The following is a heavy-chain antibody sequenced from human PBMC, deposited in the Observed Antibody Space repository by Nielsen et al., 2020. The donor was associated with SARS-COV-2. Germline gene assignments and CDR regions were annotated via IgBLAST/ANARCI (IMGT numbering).Heavy chain of an antibody. J-gene: IGHJ5*02. V-gene: IGHV3-20*01. CDR1: GFTFDDYG. CDR2: INWNGGST. Sequence: GGSLRLSCAASGFTFDDYGMSWVRQAPGKGLERVSGINWNGGSTGYADSVKGRFTISRDNAKNSLYLQMNSLRAEDTALYHCARDLCSSTSCNNWFDPWGQGTLVTVSS. CDR3: ARDLCSSTSCNNWFDP. D-gene: IGHD2-2*01.